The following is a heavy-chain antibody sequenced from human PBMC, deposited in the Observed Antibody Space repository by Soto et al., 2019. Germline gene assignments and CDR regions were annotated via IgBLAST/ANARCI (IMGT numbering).Heavy chain of an antibody. CDR1: GGTFSSYA. Sequence: QVQLVQSGAEVKKPGSSVKVSCKASGGTFSSYAISWVRQAHGQGLEWMGGIIPIFGTANYAQKFQGRVTITADESTSTAYMELSSLRSEDTAVYYCARDRTDCSSTSCYTRGMGWFDPWGQGTLVTVSS. J-gene: IGHJ5*02. CDR2: IIPIFGTA. D-gene: IGHD2-2*02. V-gene: IGHV1-69*01. CDR3: ARDRTDCSSTSCYTRGMGWFDP.